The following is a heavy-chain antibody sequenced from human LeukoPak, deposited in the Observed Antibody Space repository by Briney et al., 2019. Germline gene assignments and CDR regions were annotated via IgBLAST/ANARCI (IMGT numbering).Heavy chain of an antibody. CDR2: IYYSGSI. CDR1: GGSISSGGYY. V-gene: IGHV4-31*03. Sequence: SETLSLTCTVSGGSISSGGYYWSWIRQHPGKGLEWIGYIYYSGSIYYNPSLKSRVTISVDTSKNQFSLKLSSVTAADTAVYYCGTYGSGSYWYWGQGTLVTVSS. J-gene: IGHJ4*02. D-gene: IGHD3-10*01. CDR3: GTYGSGSYWY.